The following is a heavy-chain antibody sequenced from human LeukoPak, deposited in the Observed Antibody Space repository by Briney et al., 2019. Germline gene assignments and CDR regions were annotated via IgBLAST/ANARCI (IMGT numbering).Heavy chain of an antibody. Sequence: GGSLRLSCAASGFTFSSYAMHWVRQAPGKGLEYVSAISSNGGSTYYANSVKGRFTISRDNSKNTLYLQMGSLRAEDMAVYYCARHYGDYFDYWGQGTLVTVSS. CDR3: ARHYGDYFDY. CDR1: GFTFSSYA. D-gene: IGHD4-17*01. CDR2: ISSNGGST. V-gene: IGHV3-64*01. J-gene: IGHJ4*02.